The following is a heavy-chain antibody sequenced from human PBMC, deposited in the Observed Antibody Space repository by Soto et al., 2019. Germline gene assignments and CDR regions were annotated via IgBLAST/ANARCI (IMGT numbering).Heavy chain of an antibody. D-gene: IGHD5-12*01. CDR1: GYSISSGXY. Sequence: SETLSLTCSVSGYSISSGXYWGWIRQPPGKGLEWIGTIYHSGTTYYNPSLKSRVNISVDTSKNQFSLKLRSVDAADTAVYYCARALMGGYDSHWFDPWAKGTLVTVSS. V-gene: IGHV4-38-2*02. CDR2: IYHSGTT. J-gene: IGHJ5*02. CDR3: ARALMGGYDSHWFDP.